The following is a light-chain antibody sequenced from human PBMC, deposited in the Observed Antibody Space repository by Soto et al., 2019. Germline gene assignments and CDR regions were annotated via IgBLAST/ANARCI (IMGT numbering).Light chain of an antibody. CDR3: SSYTTSTTQV. CDR1: SSDVGSYNY. V-gene: IGLV2-14*01. CDR2: EVR. J-gene: IGLJ2*01. Sequence: QSVLTQPASVAGSPGQSITISCTGTSSDVGSYNYVSWYQQHPGKAPKLMIYEVRNRPSGVSDRFSGSKSGKTASLPIFGLQAEDEADYYCSSYTTSTTQVFGGGTKVTIL.